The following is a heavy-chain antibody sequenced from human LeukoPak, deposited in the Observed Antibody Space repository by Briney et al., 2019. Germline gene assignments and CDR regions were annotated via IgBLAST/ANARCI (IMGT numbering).Heavy chain of an antibody. CDR3: AKDQAARETPEEDSSGLFDY. Sequence: PGGSLRLSCAASGFTFDDYAMHWVRQAPGKGLEWVSLISWDGGSTYYADSVKGRFTISRDNSKNSLYLQMNSLRAEDTALYYCAKDQAARETPEEDSSGLFDYWGQGTLVTVSS. V-gene: IGHV3-43D*03. J-gene: IGHJ4*02. D-gene: IGHD3-22*01. CDR1: GFTFDDYA. CDR2: ISWDGGST.